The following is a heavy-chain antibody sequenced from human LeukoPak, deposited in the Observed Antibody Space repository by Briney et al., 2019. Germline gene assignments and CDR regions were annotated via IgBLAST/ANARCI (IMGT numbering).Heavy chain of an antibody. CDR1: GFTFSSYW. V-gene: IGHV3-7*01. J-gene: IGHJ4*02. D-gene: IGHD3-22*01. CDR3: ARGRSYSSSDFDY. CDR2: IKHDGSEK. Sequence: GGSLRLSCAASGFTFSSYWMSWVRQAPGKGLEWVANIKHDGSEKYYVDSVKGRFTISRDNAENSLDLQMHGLRVEDTAVYYCARGRSYSSSDFDYWGRGTLVTVSS.